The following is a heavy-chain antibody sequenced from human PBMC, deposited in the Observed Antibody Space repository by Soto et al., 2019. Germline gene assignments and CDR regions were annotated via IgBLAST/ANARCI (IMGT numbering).Heavy chain of an antibody. Sequence: LRLSCAASGFTFSSYAMSWVRQAPGKGLEWVSAISGSGGSTYYADSVKGRFTISRDNSKNTLYLQMNSLRAEDTAVYYCAKAMRTSDYVWGSYRYSFPTSSWGQGTLVTVSS. CDR3: AKAMRTSDYVWGSYRYSFPTSS. CDR2: ISGSGGST. D-gene: IGHD3-16*02. V-gene: IGHV3-23*01. CDR1: GFTFSSYA. J-gene: IGHJ5*02.